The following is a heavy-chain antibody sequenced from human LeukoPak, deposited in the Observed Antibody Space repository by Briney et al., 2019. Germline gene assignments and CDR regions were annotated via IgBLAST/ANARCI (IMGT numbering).Heavy chain of an antibody. Sequence: PGRSLRLSCAASGFTFSSYGMHWVRQAPGKGLEWVAVISYDGSNKYYADSVKGRFTISRDNFKNTLYLQMNSLRAEDTAVYYCAKDLRYYDSSGYYYWGQGTLVTVSS. V-gene: IGHV3-30*18. CDR2: ISYDGSNK. D-gene: IGHD3-22*01. J-gene: IGHJ4*02. CDR1: GFTFSSYG. CDR3: AKDLRYYDSSGYYY.